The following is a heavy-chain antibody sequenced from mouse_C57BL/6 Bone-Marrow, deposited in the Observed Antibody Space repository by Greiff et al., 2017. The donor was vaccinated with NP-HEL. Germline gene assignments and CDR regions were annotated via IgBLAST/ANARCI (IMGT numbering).Heavy chain of an antibody. J-gene: IGHJ2*01. CDR1: GYTFTDYY. V-gene: IGHV1-26*01. CDR3: ARNSNYGYFDY. D-gene: IGHD2-5*01. Sequence: EVQLQQSGPELVKPGASVKISCKASGYTFTDYYMNWVKQSHGKSLEWIGDINPNNGGTSYNQKFKGKATLTVDKSSSTAYMELRSLTSEDSAVYYCARNSNYGYFDYWGQGTTLTVSS. CDR2: INPNNGGT.